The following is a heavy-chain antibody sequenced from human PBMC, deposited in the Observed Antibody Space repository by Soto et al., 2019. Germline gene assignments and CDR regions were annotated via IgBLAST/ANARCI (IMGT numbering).Heavy chain of an antibody. D-gene: IGHD3-16*01. CDR2: IRSVGSTI. J-gene: IGHJ4*02. CDR3: ARFGTPMLKDFFDY. V-gene: IGHV3-48*02. Sequence: EVQLVESGGGLVQPGGSLRLSCAASGFDISGYSMNWVRQAPGEGLEWISYIRSVGSTIYYADSVEGRFTISRDNAKNSLYLQMNSLRDEDTAVYYCARFGTPMLKDFFDYWGQGTLVTVSS. CDR1: GFDISGYS.